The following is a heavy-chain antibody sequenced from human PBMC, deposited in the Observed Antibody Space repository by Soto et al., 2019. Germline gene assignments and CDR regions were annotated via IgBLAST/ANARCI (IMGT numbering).Heavy chain of an antibody. D-gene: IGHD3-10*01. CDR3: AHRRWDYQGSGNYNWFDP. CDR1: GFSLSSSGVG. CDR2: IYWNDVK. J-gene: IGHJ5*02. V-gene: IGHV2-5*01. Sequence: QITLKEFSPTLVKPTQTLTLTCTFSGFSLSSSGVGVGWIRQPQGKALEWLALIYWNDVKRYSPSLKRRLTSTEDTCKKQVVLTMTNMDPVDTATYYCAHRRWDYQGSGNYNWFDPCGQGALDSVSS.